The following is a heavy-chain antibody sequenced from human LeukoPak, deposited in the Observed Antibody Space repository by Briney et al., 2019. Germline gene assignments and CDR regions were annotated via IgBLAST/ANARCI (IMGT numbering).Heavy chain of an antibody. CDR1: GNTFTGYY. Sequence: ASVKVSCKASGNTFTGYYMHWLRQAPGQGLEWMGWINPNSGGTNYAQKFQGRVTMTRDTSISTAYMELNRLRSDDTAVYYCARDGGCGSTSCYGFDPWGQGTLVTVSS. CDR2: INPNSGGT. CDR3: ARDGGCGSTSCYGFDP. V-gene: IGHV1-2*02. J-gene: IGHJ5*02. D-gene: IGHD2-2*01.